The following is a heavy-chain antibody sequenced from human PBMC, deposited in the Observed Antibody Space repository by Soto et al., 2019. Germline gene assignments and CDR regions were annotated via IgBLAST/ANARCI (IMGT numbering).Heavy chain of an antibody. V-gene: IGHV3-30*18. CDR2: ISYDGVNK. D-gene: IGHD1-1*01. J-gene: IGHJ4*02. CDR1: GFTFSSYG. CDR3: AKSGYNWNGGFFDF. Sequence: QVQLVESGGGVVHPGRSLRLSCAASGFTFSSYGMHWVRQAPGKGLEWVAVISYDGVNKYYADSVKGRFTNSRDNSKNTLYLQMNSLRADDTGVYYCAKSGYNWNGGFFDFWGQGTLVTFSS.